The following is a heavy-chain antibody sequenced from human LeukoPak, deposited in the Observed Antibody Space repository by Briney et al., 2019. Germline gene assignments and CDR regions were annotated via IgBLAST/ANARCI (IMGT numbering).Heavy chain of an antibody. Sequence: PGGSLRLSCAASGLTFSTYWMSWVRQAPVKGLEWVANIKEDGSEKDYVDSVKGRFTISRDNAKKTLYLQMKSLRAEDTAVYYCARDQRAADGYNWFDPWGQGTLVTVSS. CDR3: ARDQRAADGYNWFDP. CDR2: IKEDGSEK. D-gene: IGHD5-24*01. J-gene: IGHJ5*02. CDR1: GLTFSTYW. V-gene: IGHV3-7*01.